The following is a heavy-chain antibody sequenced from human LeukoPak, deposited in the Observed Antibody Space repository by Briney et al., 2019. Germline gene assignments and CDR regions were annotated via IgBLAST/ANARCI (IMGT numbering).Heavy chain of an antibody. J-gene: IGHJ3*02. D-gene: IGHD1-26*01. CDR1: GYTFTSYG. CDR3: AREGWELLGRGDAFDI. CDR2: ISAYNGNT. V-gene: IGHV1-18*01. Sequence: ASVKVSCKASGYTFTSYGISWVRQAPGQGLEWMGWISAYNGNTNYAQKFQGRVTITADKSTSTAYMELSSLRSEDTAVYYCAREGWELLGRGDAFDIWGQGTMVTVSS.